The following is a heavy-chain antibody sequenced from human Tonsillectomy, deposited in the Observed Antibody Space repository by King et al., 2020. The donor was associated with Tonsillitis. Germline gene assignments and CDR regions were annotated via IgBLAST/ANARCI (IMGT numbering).Heavy chain of an antibody. D-gene: IGHD5-18*01. Sequence: QVQLVESGGGVVQPGRSLRLSCAASGFSFYSYCMHWVRQAPGKGLEWVAVIWYDGSNKFYADSVKGRFTISRDNSKNTLYLQMNSLRAEDTAVYYCARDSGVSYGAADYWGQGTLVTVSS. CDR1: GFSFYSYC. V-gene: IGHV3-33*08. CDR2: IWYDGSNK. J-gene: IGHJ4*02. CDR3: ARDSGVSYGAADY.